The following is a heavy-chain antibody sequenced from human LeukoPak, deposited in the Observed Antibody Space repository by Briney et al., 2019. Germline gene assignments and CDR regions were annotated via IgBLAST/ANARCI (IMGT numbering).Heavy chain of an antibody. V-gene: IGHV3-21*01. Sequence: GGSLRLSCTASGFTFRSYSLNWVRQAPGKGLEWVSSVSTGSNYIYYADSVKGRFTISRDNAKNSLYLQMNSLRAEDTAVYYCARDRSSAEYFQHWGQGTLVTVSS. CDR1: GFTFRSYS. CDR2: VSTGSNYI. J-gene: IGHJ1*01. CDR3: ARDRSSAEYFQH.